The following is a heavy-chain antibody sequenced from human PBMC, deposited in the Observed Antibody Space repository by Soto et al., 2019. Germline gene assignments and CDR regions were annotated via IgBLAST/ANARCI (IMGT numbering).Heavy chain of an antibody. D-gene: IGHD3-10*01. V-gene: IGHV4-59*01. CDR3: ARGGAGSGSYYKVGYYYYYGMDV. CDR2: IYYSGST. Sequence: PSETLSLTXTVSGGSISSYYWSWIRQPPGKGLEWIGYIYYSGSTNYNPSLKSRVTISVDTSKNQFSLKLSSVTAADTAVYYCARGGAGSGSYYKVGYYYYYGMDVWGQGTTVTVSS. CDR1: GGSISSYY. J-gene: IGHJ6*02.